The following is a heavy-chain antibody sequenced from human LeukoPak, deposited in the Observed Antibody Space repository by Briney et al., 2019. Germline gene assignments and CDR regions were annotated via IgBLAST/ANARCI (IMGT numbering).Heavy chain of an antibody. J-gene: IGHJ5*02. V-gene: IGHV4-38-2*02. Sequence: PSETLSLTCSVSGYSISSAYYWGWIRQPPGKGLEWIGTMYHSGSTNYNPSLKSRVTISVDTSKNQVSLKLSSVTAADTAAYYCARGQFIYGTYNWFDPWGQGTLVTVSS. D-gene: IGHD3-10*01. CDR2: MYHSGST. CDR1: GYSISSAYY. CDR3: ARGQFIYGTYNWFDP.